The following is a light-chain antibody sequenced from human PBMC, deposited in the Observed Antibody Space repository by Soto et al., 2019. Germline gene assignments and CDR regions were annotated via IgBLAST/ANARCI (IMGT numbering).Light chain of an antibody. CDR1: QYINNK. J-gene: IGKJ1*01. V-gene: IGKV3-20*01. CDR2: DAS. Sequence: EIVLTQSPGTLSLSPGERATLSCRASQYINNKLAWYHQKPGQPPRLLIYDASTRATGIPDRFSGSGSGLDCTLTISRLEPEDFAMYYCQQYGRPWTFGQGTKVETK. CDR3: QQYGRPWT.